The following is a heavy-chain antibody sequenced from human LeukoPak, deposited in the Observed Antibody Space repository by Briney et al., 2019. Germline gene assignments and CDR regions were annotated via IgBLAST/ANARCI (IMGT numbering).Heavy chain of an antibody. V-gene: IGHV3-74*01. J-gene: IGHJ4*02. D-gene: IGHD3-16*02. CDR3: ARDAADYDYVWGSYRSSPPDY. CDR2: INSDGSST. CDR1: GFTFSSYW. Sequence: GGSLRLSCAASGFTFSSYWMHWVRQAPGKGLVWVSRINSDGSSTSYADSVKGRFTISRDNAKNTLYLQMNSLRAEDTAVYYCARDAADYDYVWGSYRSSPPDYGGQGTLVTVSS.